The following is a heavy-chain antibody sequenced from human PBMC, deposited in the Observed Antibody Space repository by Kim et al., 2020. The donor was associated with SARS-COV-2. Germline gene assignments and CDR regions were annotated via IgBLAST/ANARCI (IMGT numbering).Heavy chain of an antibody. CDR3: ARHHGWFDF. V-gene: IGHV3-48*03. D-gene: IGHD6-19*01. J-gene: IGHJ4*02. Sequence: GGSLRLSCITSGFTFSSHDMDWVRQVPGKGPELVSYITSSGTGIYYADSVKGRFTISRDNAKNSLHLQMNSLRVEDTAIYYCARHHGWFDFWCQGTLVTV. CDR1: GFTFSSHD. CDR2: ITSSGTGI.